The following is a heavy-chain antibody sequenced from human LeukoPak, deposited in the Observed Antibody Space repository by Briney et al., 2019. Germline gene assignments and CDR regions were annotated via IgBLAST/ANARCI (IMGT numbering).Heavy chain of an antibody. Sequence: PSGTLYLTCTVSGGSTSGYYWSWVRQPAGKGLEWIGRIYTSGSTNYNPSLRRRVIVSVDKSKNQFSLKLSSVTAAAPAVSSCARAYSSSSLFDYWGQGTLVTVSS. D-gene: IGHD6-6*01. V-gene: IGHV4-4*07. CDR3: ARAYSSSSLFDY. CDR2: IYTSGST. CDR1: GGSTSGYY. J-gene: IGHJ4*02.